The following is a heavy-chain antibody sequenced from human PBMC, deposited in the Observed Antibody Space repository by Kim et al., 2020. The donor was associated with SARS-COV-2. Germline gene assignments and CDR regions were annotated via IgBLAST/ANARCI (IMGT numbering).Heavy chain of an antibody. Sequence: YLKSRVSISVDTSKNQFSLKLSSVTAADTAVYYCAGEWALFGGVITHFDYWGQGTLVTVSS. CDR3: AGEWALFGGVITHFDY. V-gene: IGHV4-30-2*04. J-gene: IGHJ4*02. D-gene: IGHD3-16*02.